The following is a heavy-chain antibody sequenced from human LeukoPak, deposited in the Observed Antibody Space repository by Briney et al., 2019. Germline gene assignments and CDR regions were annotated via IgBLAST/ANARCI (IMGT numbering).Heavy chain of an antibody. CDR2: IYSGGST. V-gene: IGHV3-53*01. CDR1: GFTVSSNY. CDR3: ARFLAAAGTWDY. Sequence: GGSLRLSCAASGFTVSSNYMSWVRQGPGKGLEWVSVIYSGGSTYYAESVKGRFTISRDNSKNTLYLQMNSLRAEDTAVYYCARFLAAAGTWDYWGQGTLVTVSS. J-gene: IGHJ4*02. D-gene: IGHD6-13*01.